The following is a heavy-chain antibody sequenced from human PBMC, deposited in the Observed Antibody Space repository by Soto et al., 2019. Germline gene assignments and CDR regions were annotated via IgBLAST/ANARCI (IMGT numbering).Heavy chain of an antibody. J-gene: IGHJ4*02. D-gene: IGHD3-22*01. CDR1: GFTFSSYA. V-gene: IGHV3-23*01. CDR3: AKDGYYYDSSGYYRTKTPIDY. CDR2: ISGSGGST. Sequence: GGSLRLSCAASGFTFSSYAMSWVRQAPGKGLEWVSAISGSGGSTYYADSVKGRFTISRDNSKNTLYLQMNSLRAEDTAVYYCAKDGYYYDSSGYYRTKTPIDYWGQGTLVTVSS.